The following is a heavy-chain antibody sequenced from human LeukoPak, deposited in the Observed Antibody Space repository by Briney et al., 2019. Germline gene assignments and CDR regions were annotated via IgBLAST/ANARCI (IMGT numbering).Heavy chain of an antibody. J-gene: IGHJ6*02. CDR3: ARGYSGYDFIYYYYGMDV. Sequence: ASVKVSCKASGYTFTSYDINGVRQATGQGLEWMGWMNPNSGNTGYAQKFQGRVTMTRNTSISTAYMELSSLRSEDTAVYYCARGYSGYDFIYYYYGMDVWGQGTTVTVSS. D-gene: IGHD5-12*01. CDR2: MNPNSGNT. V-gene: IGHV1-8*02. CDR1: GYTFTSYD.